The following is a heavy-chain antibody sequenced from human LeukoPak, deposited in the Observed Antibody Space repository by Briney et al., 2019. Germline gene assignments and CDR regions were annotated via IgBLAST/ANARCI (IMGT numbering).Heavy chain of an antibody. Sequence: PSETLSLTCTVSGGSISSSSYYWGWIRQPPGKGLEWIGSIYYSGSTYYNPSLKSRVTISVDTSKNQFSLKLSSVTAADTAVYYSASAYDSSGYYPFDYWGQGTLVTVSS. V-gene: IGHV4-39*01. J-gene: IGHJ4*02. D-gene: IGHD3-22*01. CDR3: ASAYDSSGYYPFDY. CDR1: GGSISSSSYY. CDR2: IYYSGST.